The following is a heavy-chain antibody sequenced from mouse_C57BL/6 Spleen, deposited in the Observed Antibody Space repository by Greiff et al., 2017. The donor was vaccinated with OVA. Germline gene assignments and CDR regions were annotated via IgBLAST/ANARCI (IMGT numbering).Heavy chain of an antibody. CDR3: SYYYGSSYGAMDY. CDR1: GYTFTSYR. J-gene: IGHJ4*01. CDR2: IYPGSGST. V-gene: IGHV1-55*01. Sequence: VQLQQPGAELVKPGASVKMSCKASGYTFTSYRITWVKQRPGQGLEWIGDIYPGSGSTNYNEKFKSKATLTVDTSSSTAYMQLSSLTSEDSAVYYCSYYYGSSYGAMDYWGQGTSVTVSS. D-gene: IGHD1-1*01.